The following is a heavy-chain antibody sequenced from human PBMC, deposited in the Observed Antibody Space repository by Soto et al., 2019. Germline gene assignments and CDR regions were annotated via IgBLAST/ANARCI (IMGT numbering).Heavy chain of an antibody. V-gene: IGHV4-31*06. D-gene: IGHD3-9*01. Sequence: PSETLSLTCTVIGGSIRSPNFSWSWIRQHPGKGPEWIGNIYYNGTTTYSPSLESRLTISLDPSKNQFSLTLKSVTAADTAVYYRYFETWGKGTLVPVSS. CDR3: YFET. CDR1: GGSIRSPNFS. J-gene: IGHJ5*02. CDR2: IYYNGTT.